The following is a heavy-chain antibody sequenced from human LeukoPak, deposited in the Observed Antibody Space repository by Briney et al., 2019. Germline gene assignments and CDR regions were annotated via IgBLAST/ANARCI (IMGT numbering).Heavy chain of an antibody. CDR1: GFTFSGSA. Sequence: GGSLRLSCAASGFTFSGSAMHWVRQASGKRLEWVGRIRSKANSYATAYAASVKGRFTISRDDSKNTAYLQMNSLKTEDTAVYYCTRLSVRFPDYWGQGTLVTVSS. D-gene: IGHD3-3*01. J-gene: IGHJ4*02. CDR2: IRSKANSYAT. V-gene: IGHV3-73*01. CDR3: TRLSVRFPDY.